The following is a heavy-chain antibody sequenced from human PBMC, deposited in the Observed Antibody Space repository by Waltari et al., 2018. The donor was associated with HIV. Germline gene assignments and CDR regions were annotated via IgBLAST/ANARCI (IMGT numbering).Heavy chain of an antibody. V-gene: IGHV4-4*07. Sequence: QVQLQESGPGLVKPSETLSLTCTVSGGSISSYYWNWIRQPAGKGLEWIGRIYTTGSTNYNPSLKSRVTMSVDTSKNQFSLRLSSVTAADTAVYFCAREQWELIDYWGQGTLVTVSS. CDR2: IYTTGST. CDR3: AREQWELIDY. CDR1: GGSISSYY. J-gene: IGHJ4*02. D-gene: IGHD1-26*01.